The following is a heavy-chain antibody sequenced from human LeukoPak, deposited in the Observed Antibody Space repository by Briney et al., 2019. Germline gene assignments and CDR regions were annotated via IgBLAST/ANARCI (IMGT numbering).Heavy chain of an antibody. CDR2: IQSDGNEK. V-gene: IGHV3-7*01. D-gene: IGHD6-19*01. CDR3: ARDSAVATYYGVDV. Sequence: GGSLRLSCVASGFSFRNYAIHWVRQAPGKGLEWVANIQSDGNEKNYIDSVQGRFTISRDNAKTSLYLQMNSLRAEDTAEYYCARDSAVATYYGVDVWGQGTTVTVSS. CDR1: GFSFRNYA. J-gene: IGHJ6*02.